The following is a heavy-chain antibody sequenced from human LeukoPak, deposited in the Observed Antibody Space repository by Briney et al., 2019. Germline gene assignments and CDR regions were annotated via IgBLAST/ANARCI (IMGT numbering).Heavy chain of an antibody. CDR1: GFTFRSYA. Sequence: QTGGSLRLSCAASGFTFRSYAMSWIRQAPGKGLEWVSAISGSGGSTNYADSVKGRFSISRDNSKNTLHLQKYSLRAEDTAIYYCAKGLNYGYNSEFDYWGQGTLVTVSS. CDR3: AKGLNYGYNSEFDY. CDR2: ISGSGGST. D-gene: IGHD4-23*01. V-gene: IGHV3-23*01. J-gene: IGHJ4*02.